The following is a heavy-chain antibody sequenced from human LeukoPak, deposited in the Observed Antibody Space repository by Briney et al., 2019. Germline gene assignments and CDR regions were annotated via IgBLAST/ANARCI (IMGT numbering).Heavy chain of an antibody. CDR2: IIPIFGTA. Sequence: SVKVSCKASGYTFTSYGISWVRQAPGQGLEWMGGIIPIFGTANYAQKFQGRVTITADKSTSTAYMELSSLRSEDTAVYYCARVRCSGGSCPYYYYYYYMDVWGKGTTVTVSS. CDR3: ARVRCSGGSCPYYYYYYYMDV. V-gene: IGHV1-69*06. D-gene: IGHD2-15*01. J-gene: IGHJ6*03. CDR1: GYTFTSYG.